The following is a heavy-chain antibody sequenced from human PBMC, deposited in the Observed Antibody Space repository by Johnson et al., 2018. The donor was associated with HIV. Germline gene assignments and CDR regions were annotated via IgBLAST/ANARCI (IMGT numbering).Heavy chain of an antibody. D-gene: IGHD2-15*01. CDR3: ARRYCSGGRCLNPKDAFDI. Sequence: QVQLVESGGGVVQPGGSLRLSCAASGFTFSSYGMHWVRQAPGKGLEWVAVISYDGSNKYYADSVKGRFTISRDNSKNTVYLQMNSLRADDTAVYYCARRYCSGGRCLNPKDAFDIWGQGTMVTVSS. J-gene: IGHJ3*02. CDR1: GFTFSSYG. CDR2: ISYDGSNK. V-gene: IGHV3-33*05.